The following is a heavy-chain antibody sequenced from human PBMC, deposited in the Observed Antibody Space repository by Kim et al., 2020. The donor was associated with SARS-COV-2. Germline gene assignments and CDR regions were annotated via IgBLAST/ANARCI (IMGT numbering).Heavy chain of an antibody. J-gene: IGHJ6*02. CDR3: ARDLYSSGWLYYYYYGMDV. D-gene: IGHD6-19*01. Sequence: GGSLRLSCAASGFTFSSYAMHWVRQAPGKGLEWVAVISYDGSNKYYADSVKGRFTISRDNSKNTLYLQMNSLRAEDTAVYYCARDLYSSGWLYYYYYGMDVWGQGTTVTVSS. V-gene: IGHV3-30*04. CDR1: GFTFSSYA. CDR2: ISYDGSNK.